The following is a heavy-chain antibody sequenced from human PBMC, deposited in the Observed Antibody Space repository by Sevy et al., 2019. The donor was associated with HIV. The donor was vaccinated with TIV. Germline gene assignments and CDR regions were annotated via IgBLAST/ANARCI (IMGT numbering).Heavy chain of an antibody. J-gene: IGHJ6*03. CDR3: ARGWGCSGGSCQGFYYYYYMDV. CDR2: INHSGNT. CDR1: GGSFSGYY. Sequence: SETLSLTCAVYGGSFSGYYWSWIRQPPGKGLEWIGEINHSGNTNYNPSLKSRVTISVDTSKNQFSLKLRSVTAADTDVYYCARGWGCSGGSCQGFYYYYYMDVWGKGTTVTVSS. D-gene: IGHD2-15*01. V-gene: IGHV4-34*01.